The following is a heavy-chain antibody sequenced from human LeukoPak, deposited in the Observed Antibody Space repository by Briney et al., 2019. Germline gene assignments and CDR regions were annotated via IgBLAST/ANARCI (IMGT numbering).Heavy chain of an antibody. CDR3: ARVGGYSGYVFDY. V-gene: IGHV4-30-2*01. D-gene: IGHD5-12*01. J-gene: IGHJ4*02. Sequence: SETLSLTCTVSGGSISSGGYYWSWIRQPPGKGLEWIGYIYHSGSTYYNPSLKSRVTISVDRSKNQFSLKLSSVTAADTAVYYCARVGGYSGYVFDYWGQGTLVTVSS. CDR2: IYHSGST. CDR1: GGSISSGGYY.